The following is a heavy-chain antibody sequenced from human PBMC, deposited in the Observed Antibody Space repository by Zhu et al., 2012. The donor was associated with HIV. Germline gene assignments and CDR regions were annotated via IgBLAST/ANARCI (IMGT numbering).Heavy chain of an antibody. CDR3: ARDDRVGVIGTDVNLIT. CDR1: GYSISSGYY. V-gene: IGHV4-38-2*02. CDR2: VYQSVST. D-gene: IGHD3-16*01. Sequence: QVQLQESGPGLVKPSETLSVTCTVSGYSISSGYYWGWVRQPPGKGLEWIASVYQSVSTYYNPSLKSRVTISVDTSKNQFSLKLSSVTAADTAVYYCARDDRVGVIGTDVNLITWGQGTLVTVSS. J-gene: IGHJ4*02.